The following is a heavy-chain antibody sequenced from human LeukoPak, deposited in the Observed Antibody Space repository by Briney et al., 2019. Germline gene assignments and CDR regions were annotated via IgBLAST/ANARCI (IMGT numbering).Heavy chain of an antibody. J-gene: IGHJ3*02. CDR3: ARRSSYYDFWSGYFGSAFDI. D-gene: IGHD3-3*01. V-gene: IGHV4-39*01. Sequence: SETLSLTCTVSGGSISSSSYYWGWIRQPPGKGLEWIGSIYYSGSTYYNPSLKSRVTISVDTSKNQFSLKLSSVTAADTAVYYCARRSSYYDFWSGYFGSAFDIWGQGTMVTVSS. CDR2: IYYSGST. CDR1: GGSISSSSYY.